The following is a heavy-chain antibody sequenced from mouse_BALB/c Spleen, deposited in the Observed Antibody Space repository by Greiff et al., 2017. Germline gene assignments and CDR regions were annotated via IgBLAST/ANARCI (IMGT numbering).Heavy chain of an antibody. CDR3: ARSDYYGSGGYFDV. CDR1: GFSLSRYS. D-gene: IGHD1-1*01. Sequence: VKVEESGPGLVAPSQSLSITCTVSGFSLSRYSVHWVRQPPGKGLEWLGMIWGGGSTDYNSALKSRLSISKDNSKSQVFLKMNSLQTDDTAMYYCARSDYYGSGGYFDVWGAGTTVTVSS. J-gene: IGHJ1*01. V-gene: IGHV2-6-4*01. CDR2: IWGGGST.